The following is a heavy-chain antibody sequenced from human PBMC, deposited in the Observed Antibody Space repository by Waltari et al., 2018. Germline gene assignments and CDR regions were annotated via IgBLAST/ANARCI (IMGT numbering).Heavy chain of an antibody. CDR1: GYTFTSYD. CDR3: ARSHDYIWGSYYYAFDI. Sequence: QVQLVQSGAEVKKPGASVKVSCKASGYTFTSYDINWVRQAPGQGLEWMGWMNPNSGNTGYAQKFQGRVTMTRNTSISTAYMELSRLRSDDTAVYYCARSHDYIWGSYYYAFDIWGQGTMVTVSS. D-gene: IGHD3-16*01. J-gene: IGHJ3*02. CDR2: MNPNSGNT. V-gene: IGHV1-8*02.